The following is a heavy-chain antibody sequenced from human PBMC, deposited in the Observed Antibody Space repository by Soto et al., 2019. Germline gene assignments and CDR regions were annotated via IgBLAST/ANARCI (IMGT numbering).Heavy chain of an antibody. Sequence: PGGSLRLSCAASGFTFSSYSMNWFRQAPGKGLEWVSSISSSSSYIYYADSVKGRFTISRDNAKNSLYLQMNSLRAEDTAVYYCARAGSPGERPTPPGSASSSWYYYYYYMDVWGKGTTVTVSS. V-gene: IGHV3-21*01. CDR1: GFTFSSYS. J-gene: IGHJ6*03. D-gene: IGHD6-13*01. CDR3: ARAGSPGERPTPPGSASSSWYYYYYYMDV. CDR2: ISSSSSYI.